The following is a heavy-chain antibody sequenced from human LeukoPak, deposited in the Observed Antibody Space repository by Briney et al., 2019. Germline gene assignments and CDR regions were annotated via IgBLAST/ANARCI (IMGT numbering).Heavy chain of an antibody. CDR3: ARQYYYAWFDP. CDR1: GGSISTYY. Sequence: SETLSLTCTVSGGSISTYYWSWIRQPPGKGLEWIGRIYTSGSTNYNPSLKSRVTMSVDTSKNQFSLKLSSVTAADTAVYYCARQYYYAWFDPWGQGTLVTVSS. CDR2: IYTSGST. D-gene: IGHD3-10*01. J-gene: IGHJ5*02. V-gene: IGHV4-4*07.